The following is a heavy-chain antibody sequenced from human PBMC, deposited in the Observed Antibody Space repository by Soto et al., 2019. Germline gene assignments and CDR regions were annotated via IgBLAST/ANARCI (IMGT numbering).Heavy chain of an antibody. CDR3: AKGGAVKLPRYNWFDP. CDR1: GFNFSSYA. V-gene: IGHV3-23*01. J-gene: IGHJ5*02. Sequence: EVQLLESGGGLVQPGGSLRLSCAASGFNFSSYAMNWVRQAPGKGLEWVSGISVSGTYTYYAESVKGRFTISRDNSKSTLYLHMNSLRAEDTAVYYCAKGGAVKLPRYNWFDPWGQGVLVTVSS. CDR2: ISVSGTYT. D-gene: IGHD2-15*01.